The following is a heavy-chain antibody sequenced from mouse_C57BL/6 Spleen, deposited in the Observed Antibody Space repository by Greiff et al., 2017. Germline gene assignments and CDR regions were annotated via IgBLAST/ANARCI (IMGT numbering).Heavy chain of an antibody. D-gene: IGHD1-1*01. CDR1: GFSLTSYA. V-gene: IGHV2-9-1*01. Sequence: VKLVESGPGLVAPSQSLSITCTVSGFSLTSYAISWVRQPPGKGLEWLGVIWTGGGTHYNSALKSRLSISKDNSKSQVFLKMNSLQTDDTARYYCARKPYYYGSSSYAMDYWGQGTSVTVSS. J-gene: IGHJ4*01. CDR2: IWTGGGT. CDR3: ARKPYYYGSSSYAMDY.